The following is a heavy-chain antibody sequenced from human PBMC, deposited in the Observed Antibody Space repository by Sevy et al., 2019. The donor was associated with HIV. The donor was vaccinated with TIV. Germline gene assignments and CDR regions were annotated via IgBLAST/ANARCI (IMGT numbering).Heavy chain of an antibody. CDR1: GFTFSSYA. Sequence: GGSLRLSCAASGFTFSSYAMSWVRQAPGKGLEWVSGISGSGGRTYYADSVKGRFNISRDNSKNTLYLQMKSLRAEDTAVYYCANLGTSYYESSSYYYQAPFDYWGQGTLVTVSS. D-gene: IGHD3-22*01. V-gene: IGHV3-23*01. J-gene: IGHJ4*02. CDR3: ANLGTSYYESSSYYYQAPFDY. CDR2: ISGSGGRT.